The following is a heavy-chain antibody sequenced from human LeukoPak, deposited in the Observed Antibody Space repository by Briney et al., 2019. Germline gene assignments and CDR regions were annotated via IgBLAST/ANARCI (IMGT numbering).Heavy chain of an antibody. CDR2: ITGSGDGT. V-gene: IGHV3-23*01. D-gene: IGHD4/OR15-4a*01. J-gene: IGHJ4*02. CDR3: VKGCVHPTYYFEY. Sequence: GGSLRLSCAACGFTFSNYAMMWVRQAPGKRLEWVSSITGSGDGTYYADSVRGRFTISRDNSENTLYLQLNSLRAEDTAVYFCVKGCVHPTYYFEYWGQGTLVTVSS. CDR1: GFTFSNYA.